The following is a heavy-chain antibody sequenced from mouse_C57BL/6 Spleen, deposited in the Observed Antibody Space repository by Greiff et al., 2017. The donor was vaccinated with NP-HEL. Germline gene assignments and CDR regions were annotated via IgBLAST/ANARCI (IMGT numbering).Heavy chain of an antibody. J-gene: IGHJ2*01. Sequence: QVQLQQPGAELVMPGASVKLSCKASGYTFTSYWMHWVKQRPGQGLEWIGEIDPSDSYTNYNQKFKGKSTLTVDKSSSTAYMQLSSLTSEDSAVYYCARSSVANFDYWGQGTTLTVSS. CDR1: GYTFTSYW. V-gene: IGHV1-69*01. D-gene: IGHD1-1*01. CDR3: ARSSVANFDY. CDR2: IDPSDSYT.